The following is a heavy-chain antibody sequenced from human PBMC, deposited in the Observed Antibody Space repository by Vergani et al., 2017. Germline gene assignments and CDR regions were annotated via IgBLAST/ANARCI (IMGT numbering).Heavy chain of an antibody. CDR1: GFTFSSYG. V-gene: IGHV3-30*18. Sequence: QVQLVESGGGVVQPGRSLRLSCAASGFTFSSYGMHWVRQAPGKGLEWVAVISYDGSNKYYADSVKGRITISRDNSKNTLYLQMNSLRAEDTAVYYCAKVATGTTRYYYYYMDVWGKXP. J-gene: IGHJ6*03. CDR3: AKVATGTTRYYYYYMDV. D-gene: IGHD1-1*01. CDR2: ISYDGSNK.